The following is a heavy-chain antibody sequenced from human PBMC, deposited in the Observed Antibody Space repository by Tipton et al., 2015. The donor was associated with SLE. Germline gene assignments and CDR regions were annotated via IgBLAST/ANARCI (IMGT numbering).Heavy chain of an antibody. D-gene: IGHD5-12*01. V-gene: IGHV4-39*01. CDR3: AGVATIIDY. CDR1: GGSISSSSYY. Sequence: LRLSCTVSGGSISSSSYYWGWIRQPPGKGLEWIGSIYYSGSTYYNPSLKSRVTISVDTSKNQFSLKLSSVTAADTAVYYCAGVATIIDYWGQGTLVTVSS. CDR2: IYYSGST. J-gene: IGHJ4*02.